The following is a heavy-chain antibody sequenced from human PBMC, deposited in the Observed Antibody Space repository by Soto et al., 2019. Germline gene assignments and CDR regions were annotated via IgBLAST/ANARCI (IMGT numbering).Heavy chain of an antibody. CDR3: ARLLYGSGSYNSYGMDV. CDR1: GGSISSSSYY. V-gene: IGHV4-39*01. Sequence: SETLSLTCTVSGGSISSSSYYWGWIRQPPGKGLEWIGSIYYSGSTYYNPSLKSRVTISVDTSKNQFSLKLSSVTAADTAVYYCARLLYGSGSYNSYGMDVWGQGTTVTRLL. J-gene: IGHJ6*02. CDR2: IYYSGST. D-gene: IGHD3-10*01.